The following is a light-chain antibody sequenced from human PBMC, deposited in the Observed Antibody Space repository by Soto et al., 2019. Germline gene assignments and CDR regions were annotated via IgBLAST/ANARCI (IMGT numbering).Light chain of an antibody. CDR2: GNR. CDR3: QSYDNSLGVCYV. J-gene: IGLJ1*01. V-gene: IGLV1-40*01. Sequence: QSVLTQPPSVSGAPGQRVTISCTGSSSNFGAGYDVHWYQLLPGTAPKLLIYGNRNRPSGVPDRFSGSKSGTSASLAITGLQAEDEADYYCQSYDNSLGVCYVFGTGTKVTVL. CDR1: SSNFGAGYD.